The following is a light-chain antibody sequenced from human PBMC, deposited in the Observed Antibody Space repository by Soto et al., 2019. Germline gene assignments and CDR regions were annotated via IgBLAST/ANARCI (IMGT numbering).Light chain of an antibody. CDR3: QSYDSSLSGYV. CDR1: SSNIGAGYD. J-gene: IGLJ1*01. CDR2: GNS. V-gene: IGLV1-40*01. Sequence: QSVLTQPPSVSGAPGQRVTISCTGSSSNIGAGYDVHWYQQLPGTAPKLLIYGNSNRPSGLPDRFSGSKSGTSASLAITGLQADDEANYYCQSYDSSLSGYVFGTGTKLTVL.